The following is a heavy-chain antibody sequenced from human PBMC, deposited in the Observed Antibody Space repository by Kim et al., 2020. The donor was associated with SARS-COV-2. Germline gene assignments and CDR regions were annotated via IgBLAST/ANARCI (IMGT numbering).Heavy chain of an antibody. D-gene: IGHD1-1*01. CDR3: ARDVIASTGARWFDP. J-gene: IGHJ5*02. Sequence: SETLSLTCTVSGGSIVSGGHYWTWIRQHPGKGLEWIGYIFYSGSTYYNPSLRSRVTISVDTSKNHFSLKLSSVTAADTAVYYCARDVIASTGARWFDPWG. CDR1: GGSIVSGGHY. CDR2: IFYSGST. V-gene: IGHV4-31*03.